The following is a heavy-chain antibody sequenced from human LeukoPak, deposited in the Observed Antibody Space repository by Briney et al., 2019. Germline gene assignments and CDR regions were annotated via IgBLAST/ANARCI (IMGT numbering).Heavy chain of an antibody. CDR3: ARENSVAGRTIDY. D-gene: IGHD6-19*01. V-gene: IGHV1-69*10. CDR1: GGTFSSYA. CDR2: IIPILNVA. J-gene: IGHJ4*02. Sequence: SVKVSCKASGGTFSSYAISWVRQAPGQGLEWMGGIIPILNVANYAQKFQGRVTMTRDTSTSTVYMELSSLRSDDTAVYYCARENSVAGRTIDYWGQGTLVTVSS.